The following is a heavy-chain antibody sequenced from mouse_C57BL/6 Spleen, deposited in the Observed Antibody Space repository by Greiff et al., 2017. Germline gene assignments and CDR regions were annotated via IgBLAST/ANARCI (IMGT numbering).Heavy chain of an antibody. J-gene: IGHJ1*03. CDR2: INPNNGGT. V-gene: IGHV1-18*01. CDR1: GYTFTDYN. CDR3: ARGGSYWYFDV. Sequence: VQLKESGPELVKPGASVKIPCKASGYTFTDYNMDWVKQSHGKSLEWIGDINPNNGGTIYNQKFKGKATLTVDKSSSTAYTELRSLTSEDTAVYYCARGGSYWYFDVWGTGTTVTVSS. D-gene: IGHD1-1*01.